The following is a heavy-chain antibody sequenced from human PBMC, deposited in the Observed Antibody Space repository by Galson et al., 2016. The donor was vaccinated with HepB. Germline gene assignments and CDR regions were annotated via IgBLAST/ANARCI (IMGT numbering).Heavy chain of an antibody. J-gene: IGHJ4*02. D-gene: IGHD3-10*01. CDR3: ARDHIKSFRPFMVALPYDS. Sequence: SVKVSCKASGYTFTSFAISWVRQAPGQGLEWMGWISSYNGYTNYAQKVQGRVTMTTDTSTTTAYMELRSLRSDDTAVYYCARDHIKSFRPFMVALPYDSWGQGTLVTISS. V-gene: IGHV1-18*01. CDR1: GYTFTSFA. CDR2: ISSYNGYT.